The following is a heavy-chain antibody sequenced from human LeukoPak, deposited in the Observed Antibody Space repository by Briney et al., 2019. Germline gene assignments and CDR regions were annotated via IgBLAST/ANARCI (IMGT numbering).Heavy chain of an antibody. CDR2: INSDGSSK. CDR3: SRAAHYGSGSYYSRNWFDP. D-gene: IGHD3-10*01. CDR1: GFTFSSYW. Sequence: GGSLRLSCAASGFTFSSYWMHWVRQAPGKGLVWVSRINSDGSSKSYADSVKGRFTISRDNAKNTLYLQMNSLRAEDTAVYYCSRAAHYGSGSYYSRNWFDPWGQGTLVTVSS. J-gene: IGHJ5*02. V-gene: IGHV3-74*01.